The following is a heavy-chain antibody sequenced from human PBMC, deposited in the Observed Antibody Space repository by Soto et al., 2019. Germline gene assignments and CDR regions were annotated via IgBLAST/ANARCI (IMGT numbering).Heavy chain of an antibody. V-gene: IGHV3-23*01. J-gene: IGHJ4*02. CDR1: GFNFRSYA. D-gene: IGHD3-22*01. CDR3: AKRPTYYYDSSGYYYAKYFDY. Sequence: GSLRLSCTASGFNFRSYAMSWVRQAPGKGLEWVSIISSNGESTYHTGATYYADSVRGRFTISRDNSKNTLYLQMNSLRAEDTAVYHSAKRPTYYYDSSGYYYAKYFDYWGQGTLVTVSS. CDR2: ISSNGEST.